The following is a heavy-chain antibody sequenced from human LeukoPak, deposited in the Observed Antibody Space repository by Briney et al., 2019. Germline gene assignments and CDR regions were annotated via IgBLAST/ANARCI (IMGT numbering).Heavy chain of an antibody. V-gene: IGHV4-39*07. CDR3: PRVGNPLVTVFAWFDP. CDR2: IYYSGST. Sequence: SETLSLTCTVSGGSIGSGTYYWGWNRQSPGKGLGWIGCIYYSGSTNYNPSLKRRVTISVDTSKNQFSLKLSSVTAADTAVYYCPRVGNPLVTVFAWFDPWGQGTLVTVSS. D-gene: IGHD3-3*01. CDR1: GGSIGSGTYY. J-gene: IGHJ5*02.